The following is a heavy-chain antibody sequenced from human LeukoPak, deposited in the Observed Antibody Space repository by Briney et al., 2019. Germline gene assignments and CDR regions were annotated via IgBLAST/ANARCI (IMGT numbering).Heavy chain of an antibody. J-gene: IGHJ3*02. D-gene: IGHD7-27*01. CDR2: ISWDGGST. V-gene: IGHV3-43D*03. Sequence: GGSLRLSCAASGFTFDDYAMHWVRHAPGKGLEWVSLISWDGGSTYYADSVKGRFTISRDNSKNSLYLQMNSLRAEDTALYYCAKVGSPNGGYQRGDAFDIWGQGTMVTVSS. CDR3: AKVGSPNGGYQRGDAFDI. CDR1: GFTFDDYA.